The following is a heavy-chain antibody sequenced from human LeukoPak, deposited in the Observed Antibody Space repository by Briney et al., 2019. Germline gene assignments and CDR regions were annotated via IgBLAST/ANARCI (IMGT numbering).Heavy chain of an antibody. Sequence: GGSLRLSCAASGFTFSSYAMSWVRQAPGKGLEWVSAISGSGGSTYYADSVKGRFTISRDNSKNTLYLQMNSLRAEDTAVYYCAKGPQEWLLGPCDYWGQGTLVTVSS. CDR3: AKGPQEWLLGPCDY. V-gene: IGHV3-23*01. CDR2: ISGSGGST. J-gene: IGHJ4*02. CDR1: GFTFSSYA. D-gene: IGHD3-3*01.